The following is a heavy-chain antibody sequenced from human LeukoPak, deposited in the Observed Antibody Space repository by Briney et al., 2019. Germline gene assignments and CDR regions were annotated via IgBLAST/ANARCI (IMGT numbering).Heavy chain of an antibody. D-gene: IGHD3-10*01. CDR1: GFTVSSNY. Sequence: GGSLRLSCAASGFTVSSNYMSWVRQAPGKGLEWVSVIYSGGSTYYADSVKGRFTISRDNSKNTLYLQMNSLRAGDTAVYYCAKNLWFGELDDYWGQGTLVTLSS. V-gene: IGHV3-53*01. CDR3: AKNLWFGELDDY. CDR2: IYSGGST. J-gene: IGHJ4*02.